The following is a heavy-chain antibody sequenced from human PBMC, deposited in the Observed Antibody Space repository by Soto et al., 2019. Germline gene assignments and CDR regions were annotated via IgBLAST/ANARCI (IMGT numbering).Heavy chain of an antibody. Sequence: PSPPRSLTCTVSGASISGFCWSWNQKYAWKGLEWIGRMYATGTTDYNPSLKSRVMMSVDTSKKQFSLKLRSVTAADTAVYYCVRDGTKALRDWFDPWGQGISVTVS. CDR3: VRDGTKALRDWFDP. CDR1: GASISGFC. CDR2: MYATGTT. J-gene: IGHJ5*02. D-gene: IGHD1-1*01. V-gene: IGHV4-4*07.